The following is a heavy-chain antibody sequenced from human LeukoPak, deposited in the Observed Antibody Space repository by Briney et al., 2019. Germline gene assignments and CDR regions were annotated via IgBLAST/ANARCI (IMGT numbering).Heavy chain of an antibody. J-gene: IGHJ4*02. CDR2: IYYSGST. V-gene: IGHV4-59*08. Sequence: SETLFLTCFVSGGSTSSYYWSWIRQPPGKGLEWIGYIYYSGSTNYYPSLKSRVTISVDTSKNQFSLKLSSVTAADTAVYYCTRHGSGSSTFGYWGQGTLVTVSS. CDR3: TRHGSGSSTFGY. CDR1: GGSTSSYY. D-gene: IGHD1-26*01.